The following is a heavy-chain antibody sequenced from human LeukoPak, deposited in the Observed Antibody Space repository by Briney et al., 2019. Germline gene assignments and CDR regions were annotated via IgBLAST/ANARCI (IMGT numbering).Heavy chain of an antibody. CDR3: ARASPYCSGGSCSNDY. D-gene: IGHD2-15*01. V-gene: IGHV3-7*01. CDR1: GFTFSSYW. CDR2: IKQDGSEK. J-gene: IGHJ4*02. Sequence: GGSLRLSCAASGFTFSSYWMSWVRQAPGKGLEWVANIKQDGSEKYYVDSEKGRFTISRDNAKNSLYLQMNSLRAEDTAVYYCARASPYCSGGSCSNDYWGQGTLVTVSS.